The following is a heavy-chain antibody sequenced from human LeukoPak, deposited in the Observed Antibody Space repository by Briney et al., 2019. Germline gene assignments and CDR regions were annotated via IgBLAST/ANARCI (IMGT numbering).Heavy chain of an antibody. J-gene: IGHJ2*01. CDR2: IYYSGST. CDR3: AAFWSGYGYFDL. CDR1: GDSVASGGYY. D-gene: IGHD3-3*01. V-gene: IGHV4-61*08. Sequence: AGTLSLTCTVSGDSVASGGYYWNWLRQPPGKGLEWIGYIYYSGSTNYNPSLKSRVTISVDTSKNQFSLKLSSVTAADTAVFYCAAFWSGYGYFDLWGRGTLVTVSS.